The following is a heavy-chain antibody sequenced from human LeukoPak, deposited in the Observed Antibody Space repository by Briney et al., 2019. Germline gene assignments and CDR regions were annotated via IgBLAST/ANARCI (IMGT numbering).Heavy chain of an antibody. V-gene: IGHV4-30-4*01. J-gene: IGHJ6*02. CDR1: GGPISSGDYY. D-gene: IGHD3-3*01. CDR3: ARVKGYYDFWSGQNYGMDV. Sequence: ASETLSLTCTVSGGPISSGDYYWSWIRQPPGKGLEWIGYVYYSGSTYYNPSLKSRVTISVDTSKNQFSLKLSSVTAADTAVYYCARVKGYYDFWSGQNYGMDVWGQGTTVTVSS. CDR2: VYYSGST.